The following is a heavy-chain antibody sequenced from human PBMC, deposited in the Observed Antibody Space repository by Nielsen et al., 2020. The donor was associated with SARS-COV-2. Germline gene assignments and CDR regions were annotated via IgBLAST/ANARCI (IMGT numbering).Heavy chain of an antibody. CDR1: GGSISSGGYY. CDR3: ARARRGAIFGAVDAFDI. V-gene: IGHV4-31*03. D-gene: IGHD3-3*01. CDR2: IYYSGST. J-gene: IGHJ3*02. Sequence: SETLSLTCTVSGGSISSGGYYWSWIRQHPGKGLEWIGYIYYSGSTYYNPSLKSRVTISVGTSKNQFSLKLSSVTAADTAVYYCARARRGAIFGAVDAFDIWGQGTMVTVSS.